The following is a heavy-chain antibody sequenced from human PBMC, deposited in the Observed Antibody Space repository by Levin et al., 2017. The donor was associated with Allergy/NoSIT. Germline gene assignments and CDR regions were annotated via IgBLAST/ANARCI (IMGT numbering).Heavy chain of an antibody. CDR1: GGSISSTTYY. CDR3: ARRGRRNYSDYGGHDS. CDR2: IFYSGST. J-gene: IGHJ4*02. D-gene: IGHD4-11*01. V-gene: IGHV4-39*01. Sequence: ASETLSLTCTVSGGSISSTTYYWDWIRQPPGKGLEWIGSIFYSGSTYYSPSLKSRLTLSVDTSKNQFSLKLSSVTAADTAVYYCARRGRRNYSDYGGHDSWGQGTLVTVSS.